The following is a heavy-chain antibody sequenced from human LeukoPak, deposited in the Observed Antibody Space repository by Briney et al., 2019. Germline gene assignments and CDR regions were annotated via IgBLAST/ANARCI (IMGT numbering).Heavy chain of an antibody. V-gene: IGHV5-51*01. D-gene: IGHD3-10*01. CDR2: IYPGDSDT. CDR1: GYSFAGYW. J-gene: IGHJ4*02. CDR3: ARRRGSGSYSSTHFDY. Sequence: GEFLKISYKGSGYSFAGYWIGWVRQMPGKGLEWMGIIYPGDSDTRYSPSFQGQVTISADKSISTVYLQWSSLKASDTAMYYCARRRGSGSYSSTHFDYWGQGTLVTVSS.